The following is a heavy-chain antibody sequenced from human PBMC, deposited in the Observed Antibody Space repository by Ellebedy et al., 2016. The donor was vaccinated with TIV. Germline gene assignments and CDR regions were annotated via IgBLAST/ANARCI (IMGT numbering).Heavy chain of an antibody. J-gene: IGHJ4*02. D-gene: IGHD1-26*01. CDR3: ARGGKVGARVQGCFDY. CDR1: GFTVTSNY. CDR2: IYIGGST. V-gene: IGHV3-53*01. Sequence: GGSLRLXCVASGFTVTSNYMSWVRQAPGKGLEWVSVIYIGGSTYYADSVKGRFTISRDNSKNTLYLQMNSLKGEDTAVYYCARGGKVGARVQGCFDYWGQGTLVTVSS.